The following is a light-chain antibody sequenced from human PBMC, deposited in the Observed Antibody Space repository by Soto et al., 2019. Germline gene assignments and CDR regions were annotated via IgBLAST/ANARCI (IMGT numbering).Light chain of an antibody. Sequence: EIVMTQSPATLSVSPGERATLSCRASQSVSSNLVLYQQKPGQAPRLLIYGASTRATGISARFSGSGSGTEFSLTISSLQSEDFAVYYCQQSNNWPYTFGQGTKVDIK. V-gene: IGKV3D-15*01. CDR1: QSVSSN. J-gene: IGKJ2*01. CDR3: QQSNNWPYT. CDR2: GAS.